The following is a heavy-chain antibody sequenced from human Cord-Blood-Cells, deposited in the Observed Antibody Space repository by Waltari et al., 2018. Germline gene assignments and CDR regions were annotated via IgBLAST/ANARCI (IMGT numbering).Heavy chain of an antibody. CDR3: ARGSPKTLTGGSDAFDI. J-gene: IGHJ3*02. V-gene: IGHV1-18*01. CDR1: GYTFTSYG. D-gene: IGHD7-27*01. Sequence: QVQLVQSGAEVMKPAASVKVSCQASGYTFTSYGISWVRQAPGQGLEWMGWISAYTGNTHYAQKLQGRVTMTPDTSTSTAYMELRSLRSGHTAVYYCARGSPKTLTGGSDAFDIWGQGTMVTVSS. CDR2: ISAYTGNT.